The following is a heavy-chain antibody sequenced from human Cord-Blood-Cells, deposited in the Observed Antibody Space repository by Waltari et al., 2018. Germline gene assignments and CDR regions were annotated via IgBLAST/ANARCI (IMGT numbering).Heavy chain of an antibody. CDR2: ISSSSSYI. CDR3: ASTIYSGYFDY. Sequence: EVQLVESGGGLVKPGGSLRLHCAASGLTFSGYSMNWVRQAPGKGLEWVSSISSSSSYIYYADSVKGRFTISRDNAKNSLYLQMNSLRAEDTAVYYCASTIYSGYFDYWGQGTLVTVSS. J-gene: IGHJ4*02. D-gene: IGHD1-26*01. V-gene: IGHV3-21*01. CDR1: GLTFSGYS.